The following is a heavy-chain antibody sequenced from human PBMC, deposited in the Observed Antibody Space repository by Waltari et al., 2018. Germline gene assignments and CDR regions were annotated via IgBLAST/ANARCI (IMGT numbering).Heavy chain of an antibody. CDR3: ARDGGRGWYGPLDK. CDR2: ISADGISS. CDR1: GFNFSLHA. Sequence: EVHLEESGEGLVQPGGSLRISCTVSGFNFSLHAMHWVRQAPGKGLEDVSGISADGISSYYADSVKGRFTISRDNSKNVVYLQMARLRLDDTALYYCARDGGRGWYGPLDKWGQGALITVSP. J-gene: IGHJ4*02. V-gene: IGHV3-64*02. D-gene: IGHD6-19*01.